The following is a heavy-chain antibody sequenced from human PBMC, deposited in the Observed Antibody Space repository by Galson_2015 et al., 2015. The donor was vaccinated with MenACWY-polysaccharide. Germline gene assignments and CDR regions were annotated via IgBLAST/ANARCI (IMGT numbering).Heavy chain of an antibody. CDR3: AREARGFDY. V-gene: IGHV3-48*01. J-gene: IGHJ4*02. Sequence: RQAPGKGLEWVSYISSSSGTMYYVDSVKGRFTISRDNAKNSLYLQMNSLRAEDTAVYYCAREARGFDYWGQGILVTVSS. D-gene: IGHD3-10*01. CDR2: ISSSSGTM.